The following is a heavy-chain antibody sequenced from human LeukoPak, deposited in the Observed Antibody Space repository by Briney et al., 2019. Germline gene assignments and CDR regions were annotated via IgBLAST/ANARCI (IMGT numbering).Heavy chain of an antibody. CDR2: ISGSGGSA. CDR3: AKGYDDILTGLDY. D-gene: IGHD3-9*01. CDR1: GFTLSSYV. Sequence: GGSLRLSCAASGFTLSSYVMTWVRQAPGKGLEWVSGISGSGGSAYYADSVKGRFTISRDIPKNALYLQMNSLRAEDTAVYYCAKGYDDILTGLDYWGQGTLVTVSS. J-gene: IGHJ4*02. V-gene: IGHV3-23*01.